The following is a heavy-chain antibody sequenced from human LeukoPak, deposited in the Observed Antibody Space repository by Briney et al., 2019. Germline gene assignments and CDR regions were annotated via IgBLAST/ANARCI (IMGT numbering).Heavy chain of an antibody. CDR1: GYTFTGYY. J-gene: IGHJ4*02. CDR2: ISAYNGNT. V-gene: IGHV1-18*04. CDR3: ARDPHGSGTPTTH. Sequence: ASVKVSCKASGYTFTGYYMHWVRQAPGQGLEWMGWISAYNGNTNYAQKLQGRVTMTTDTSTSTAYMELRSLRSDDTAVYYCARDPHGSGTPTTHWGQGTLVTVSS. D-gene: IGHD3-10*01.